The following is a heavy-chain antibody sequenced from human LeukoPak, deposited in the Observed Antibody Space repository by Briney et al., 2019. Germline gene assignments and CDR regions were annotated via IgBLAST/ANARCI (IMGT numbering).Heavy chain of an antibody. CDR1: GYSFTNFW. J-gene: IGHJ4*02. CDR2: IYPGDSDT. V-gene: IGHV5-51*01. D-gene: IGHD3-22*01. CDR3: ARPHFDSSGYEFDY. Sequence: GESLKISCKGSGYSFTNFWIGWVRQMPGKGLGWMGIIYPGDSDTRYSPSFQGQVTISADKSINTAYLQWSSLKASDTAMYYCARPHFDSSGYEFDYWGQGTLVTVSS.